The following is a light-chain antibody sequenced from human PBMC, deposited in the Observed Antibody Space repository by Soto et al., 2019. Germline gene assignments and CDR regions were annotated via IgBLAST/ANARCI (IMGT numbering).Light chain of an antibody. V-gene: IGKV3-20*01. CDR2: GAS. CDR1: QSVSSSY. Sequence: EIVLTQSPGTPSLSPGERATLSCRASQSVSSSYLAWYQQKPGQAPRLLIYGASSRATGIPDRFSGSGSGTDFTLTISRLEPEDFAVYYCQQYGSSPWTFGQGTKVEIK. J-gene: IGKJ1*01. CDR3: QQYGSSPWT.